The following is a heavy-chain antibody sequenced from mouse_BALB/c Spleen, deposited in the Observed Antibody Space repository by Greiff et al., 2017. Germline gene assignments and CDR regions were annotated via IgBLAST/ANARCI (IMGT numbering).Heavy chain of an antibody. V-gene: IGHV2-9*02. CDR3: ARDDFYGYDAMDY. CDR1: GFSLTSYG. CDR2: IWAGGST. Sequence: QVQLQQSGPGLVAPSQSLSITCTVSGFSLTSYGVHWVRQPPGKGLEWLGVIWAGGSTNYNSALMSRLSISKDNSKSQVFLKMNSLQTDDTAMYYCARDDFYGYDAMDYWGQGTSVTVSS. D-gene: IGHD1-2*01. J-gene: IGHJ4*01.